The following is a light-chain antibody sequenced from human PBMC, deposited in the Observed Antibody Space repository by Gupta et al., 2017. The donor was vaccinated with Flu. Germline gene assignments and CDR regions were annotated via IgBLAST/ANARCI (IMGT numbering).Light chain of an antibody. CDR3: RQEDDAPLT. Sequence: DIVLTQSPDSLAVSLGERATINCKSGQSGFHRSDNRNYLTWYQQKPGQPPKLLIYWESSRESGVPDRFSGRGSATDFTLTISGLQPEDAAVYYCRQEDDAPLTFGGGTKVEIK. J-gene: IGKJ4*01. V-gene: IGKV4-1*01. CDR2: WES. CDR1: QSGFHRSDNRNY.